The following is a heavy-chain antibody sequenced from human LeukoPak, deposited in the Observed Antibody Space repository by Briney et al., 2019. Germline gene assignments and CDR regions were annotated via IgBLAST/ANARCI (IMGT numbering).Heavy chain of an antibody. D-gene: IGHD2-2*01. CDR1: GFTFSCST. CDR2: ISGSGGTT. CDR3: AKDRGIVVVPTLFDY. Sequence: PPGGSLRLSCAASGFTFSCSTISWVRQAPGKGLEWDSGISGSGGTTRHADSVKGRCTISRDNSKNTLYLQMNSLRAEDTAVYYCAKDRGIVVVPTLFDYWGQGTLVTVSS. V-gene: IGHV3-23*01. J-gene: IGHJ4*02.